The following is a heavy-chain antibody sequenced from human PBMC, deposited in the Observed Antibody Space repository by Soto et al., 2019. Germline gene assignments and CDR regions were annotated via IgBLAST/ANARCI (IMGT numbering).Heavy chain of an antibody. CDR1: GFTFSNYA. CDR2: IVDAGGRT. Sequence: EEQLLESGGGLVQPGGSLRLSCAASGFTFSNYAMNWVRQAPGKGLEWVAGIVDAGGRTFYADSVKGRFTISRDNSKNTLDHQMSSLRVEDTAVYYGAPVAASSSYYGTDVWGQGATVTVSS. D-gene: IGHD6-13*01. CDR3: APVAASSSYYGTDV. V-gene: IGHV3-23*01. J-gene: IGHJ6*02.